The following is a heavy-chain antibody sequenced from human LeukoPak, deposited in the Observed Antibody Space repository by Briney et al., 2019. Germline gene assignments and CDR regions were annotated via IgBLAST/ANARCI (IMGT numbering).Heavy chain of an antibody. Sequence: GGSLRLSCAASGFTFSSYSTNWVRQAPGKGLEWVSSISSSSSYIYYADSVKGRFTISRDNAKNSLYLQMNSLRAEDTAVYYCARDLDTAMVRDAFDIWGQGTMVTVSS. J-gene: IGHJ3*02. V-gene: IGHV3-21*01. CDR3: ARDLDTAMVRDAFDI. CDR1: GFTFSSYS. CDR2: ISSSSSYI. D-gene: IGHD5-18*01.